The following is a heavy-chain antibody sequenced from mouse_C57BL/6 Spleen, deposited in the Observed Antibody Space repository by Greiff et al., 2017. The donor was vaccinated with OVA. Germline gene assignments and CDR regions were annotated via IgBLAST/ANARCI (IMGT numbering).Heavy chain of an antibody. J-gene: IGHJ3*01. D-gene: IGHD4-1*01. Sequence: VQLQQSGPELVKPGASVKISCKASGYTFTDYYMNWVKQSHGKSLEWIGDINPNNGGTSYNQKFKGKATLTVDKSSSTAYMELRSLTSEDSAVYYCGRRGLTGFAYWGQGTLVTVSA. V-gene: IGHV1-26*01. CDR1: GYTFTDYY. CDR2: INPNNGGT. CDR3: GRRGLTGFAY.